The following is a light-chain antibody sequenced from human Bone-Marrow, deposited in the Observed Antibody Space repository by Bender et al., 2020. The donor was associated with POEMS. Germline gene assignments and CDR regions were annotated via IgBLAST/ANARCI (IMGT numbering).Light chain of an antibody. CDR3: ATWDDSLNGWV. J-gene: IGLJ3*02. CDR1: SSKFGSYP. CDR2: NNS. V-gene: IGLV1-44*01. Sequence: QSVLTQPPSASGTPGQRVTISCSGSSSKFGSYPVNWYQQLPGAAPKLVIFNNSQRPSGVPDRFSGSNSGTPASLAISGLLSDDEADFSCATWDDSLNGWVFGGGTKLTVL.